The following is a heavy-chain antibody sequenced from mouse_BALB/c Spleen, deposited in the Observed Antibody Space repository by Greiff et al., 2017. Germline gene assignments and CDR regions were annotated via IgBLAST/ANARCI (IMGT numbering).Heavy chain of an antibody. CDR1: GFTFSSYA. Sequence: EVKLVESGGGLVKPGGSLKLSCAASGFTFSSYAMSWVRQTPEKRLEWVATISSGGSYTYYPDSVKGRFTISRDNAKNTLYLQMSSLRSEDTAMYYCARMDRYDVGDYWGQGTSVTVSS. D-gene: IGHD2-14*01. CDR3: ARMDRYDVGDY. J-gene: IGHJ4*01. V-gene: IGHV5-9-3*01. CDR2: ISSGGSYT.